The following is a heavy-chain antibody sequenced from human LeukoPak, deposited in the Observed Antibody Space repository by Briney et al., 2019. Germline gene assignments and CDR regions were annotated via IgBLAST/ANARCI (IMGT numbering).Heavy chain of an antibody. Sequence: ASVKVSCKASGYTFTGYYMHWVRQAPGQGLEWMGWINPNSGGTNYAQKFQGRVTMTRDTSISTAYMELSRLRSDDTAMYYCARGGGTYYDFWSGDGWGQGTLVTVSS. CDR3: ARGGGTYYDFWSGDG. CDR2: INPNSGGT. V-gene: IGHV1-2*02. D-gene: IGHD3-3*01. CDR1: GYTFTGYY. J-gene: IGHJ4*02.